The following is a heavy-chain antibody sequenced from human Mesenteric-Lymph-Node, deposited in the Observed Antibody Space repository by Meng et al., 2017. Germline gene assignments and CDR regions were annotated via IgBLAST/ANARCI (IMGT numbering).Heavy chain of an antibody. Sequence: ASVKVSCKASGYTFTSYDINWVRQATGQGLEWMGWMNPNSGNTGYAQKFQGRVTMTRNTSISTAYMELSSLRSEDTAVYYCARHIAARFYYYGMDVWGQGTTVTVSS. CDR3: ARHIAARFYYYGMDV. D-gene: IGHD6-6*01. CDR2: MNPNSGNT. CDR1: GYTFTSYD. V-gene: IGHV1-8*01. J-gene: IGHJ6*01.